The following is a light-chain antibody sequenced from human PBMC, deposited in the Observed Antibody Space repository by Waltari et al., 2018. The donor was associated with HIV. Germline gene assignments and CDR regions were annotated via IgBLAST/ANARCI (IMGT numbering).Light chain of an antibody. CDR2: EVN. J-gene: IGLJ2*01. CDR3: CSYAGRSTLEV. CDR1: SSDFGAYNL. V-gene: IGLV2-23*02. Sequence: SALTQPASVSGSPGQSITLSCTGTSSDFGAYNLVSWYQQHPGKAPKFIIYEVNKRPSEVSIRFSGSKSGNTASLTISGLQAEDEADYYCCSYAGRSTLEVFGGGTKVTVL.